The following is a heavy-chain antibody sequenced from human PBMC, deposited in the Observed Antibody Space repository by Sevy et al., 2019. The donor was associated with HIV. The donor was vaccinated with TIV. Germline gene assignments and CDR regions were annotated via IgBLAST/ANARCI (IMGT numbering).Heavy chain of an antibody. CDR2: ISGSGGST. Sequence: GGSLRLSCAASGFTFSSYAMSWVRQAPGKGLEWVSGISGSGGSTYYADSVKGRFTISRDNSKNTLYLQMNSLRAEDTAVYYCGKESPASYYYGSGTYPEGWGQGTLVTVSS. D-gene: IGHD3-10*01. V-gene: IGHV3-23*01. CDR1: GFTFSSYA. J-gene: IGHJ4*02. CDR3: GKESPASYYYGSGTYPEG.